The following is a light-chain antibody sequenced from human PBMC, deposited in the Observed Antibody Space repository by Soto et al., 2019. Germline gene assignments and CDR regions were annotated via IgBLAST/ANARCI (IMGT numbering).Light chain of an antibody. J-gene: IGKJ5*01. Sequence: EIVLTQSPGTLSLSPGERATLSCRASQTVSSAYLGWYQQKPGQAPRLLIYGTSSRATGIPDRFSGSGSGTDFTLTISRLEPEVFAVYYCQQYDSFPLIAFGQGTRLEIK. CDR1: QTVSSAY. CDR3: QQYDSFPLIA. V-gene: IGKV3-20*01. CDR2: GTS.